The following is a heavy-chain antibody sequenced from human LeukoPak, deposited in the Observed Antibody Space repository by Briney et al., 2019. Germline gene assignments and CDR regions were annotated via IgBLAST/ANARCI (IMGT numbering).Heavy chain of an antibody. V-gene: IGHV4-59*01. Sequence: PSETLSLTCTVSGGSISSYYWSWIRQPPGKGLEWIGYIYFSGSTSYNPSLKSRVTMSVDTSKNQFSLKLSSVTAADTAVYYCATVRSSTVTTDWFDPWGQGTLVTVSS. J-gene: IGHJ5*02. CDR3: ATVRSSTVTTDWFDP. D-gene: IGHD4-17*01. CDR2: IYFSGST. CDR1: GGSISSYY.